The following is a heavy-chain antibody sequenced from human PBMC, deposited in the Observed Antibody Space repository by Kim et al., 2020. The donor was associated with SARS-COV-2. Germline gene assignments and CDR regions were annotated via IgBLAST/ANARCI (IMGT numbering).Heavy chain of an antibody. Sequence: GGSLRLSCEASGFTFSNYWMTWVRQAPGKGLEWVANIKQDGSEKYYVDSVKGRFTISRENGKNSLYLQMNSLRAEDTAVYYCARGKMAAGKVWGYWGQGT. V-gene: IGHV3-7*01. J-gene: IGHJ4*03. D-gene: IGHD6-13*01. CDR3: ARGKMAAGKVWGY. CDR2: IKQDGSEK. CDR1: GFTFSNYW.